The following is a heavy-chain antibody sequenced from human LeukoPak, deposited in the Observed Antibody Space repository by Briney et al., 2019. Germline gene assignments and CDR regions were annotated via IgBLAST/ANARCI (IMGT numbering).Heavy chain of an antibody. CDR3: ARDSPYGESDFDY. J-gene: IGHJ4*02. CDR1: GFTLSSYA. V-gene: IGHV3-21*01. Sequence: GGSLRLSCAASGFTLSSYAMNWVRQAPGKGLEWVSSISSSSSYIYYADSVKGRFTISRDNAKNSLYLQMNSLRAEDTAVYYCARDSPYGESDFDYWGQGTLVTVSS. D-gene: IGHD4-17*01. CDR2: ISSSSSYI.